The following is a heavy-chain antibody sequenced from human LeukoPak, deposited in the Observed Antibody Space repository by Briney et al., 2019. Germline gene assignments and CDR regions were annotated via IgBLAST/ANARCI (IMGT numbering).Heavy chain of an antibody. J-gene: IGHJ5*02. V-gene: IGHV4-4*09. CDR1: SGSISSYY. Sequence: SETLSLTCTVSSGSISSYYWSWIRQPPGKGLEWIGYIYTSGSTNYNPSLKSRVTISVDTSKNQFSLKLSSVTAADTAVYYCARVRGSKGLEWELLFWFDLWGQGTLVTVSS. CDR2: IYTSGST. D-gene: IGHD1-26*01. CDR3: ARVRGSKGLEWELLFWFDL.